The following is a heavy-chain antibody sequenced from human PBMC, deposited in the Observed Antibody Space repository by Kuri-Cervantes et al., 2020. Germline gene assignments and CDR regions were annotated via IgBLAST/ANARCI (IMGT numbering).Heavy chain of an antibody. Sequence: GESLKISCAASGFTFSSYSMNWVRQAPGKGLEWVSYISSSSSTIYYADSVKGRFTISRDNAKNSLYLQMNSQRDEDTAVYYCARVSGGYNAEFDYWGQGTLVTVSS. J-gene: IGHJ4*02. CDR3: ARVSGGYNAEFDY. CDR1: GFTFSSYS. V-gene: IGHV3-48*02. D-gene: IGHD5-24*01. CDR2: ISSSSSTI.